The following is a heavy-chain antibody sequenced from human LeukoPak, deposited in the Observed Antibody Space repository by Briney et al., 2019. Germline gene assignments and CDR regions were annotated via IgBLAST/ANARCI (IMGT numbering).Heavy chain of an antibody. J-gene: IGHJ4*02. CDR3: AKVRGYSYGFDY. CDR2: ISYDGSNK. Sequence: PGGSLRLSCAASGFTFSSYAMHWVRQAPGKGLGWVAVISYDGSNKYYADSVKGRFTISRDNSKNTLYLQMNSLRAEDTAVYYCAKVRGYSYGFDYWGQGTLVTVSS. V-gene: IGHV3-30-3*01. CDR1: GFTFSSYA. D-gene: IGHD5-18*01.